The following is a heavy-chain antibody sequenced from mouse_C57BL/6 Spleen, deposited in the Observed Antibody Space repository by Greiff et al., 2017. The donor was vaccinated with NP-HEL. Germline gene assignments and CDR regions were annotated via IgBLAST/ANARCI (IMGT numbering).Heavy chain of an antibody. CDR2: IDPNSGGT. CDR1: GYTFTSYW. D-gene: IGHD1-1*01. Sequence: QVQLQQPGAELVKPGASVKLSCKASGYTFTSYWMHWVKQRPGRGLEWIGRIDPNSGGTKYNEKFKSKATLTVDKPSSTAYMPLSSLTSEDSAVYYCAAYYYGSSPYYFDYGGQGTTLTVSS. CDR3: AAYYYGSSPYYFDY. V-gene: IGHV1-72*01. J-gene: IGHJ2*01.